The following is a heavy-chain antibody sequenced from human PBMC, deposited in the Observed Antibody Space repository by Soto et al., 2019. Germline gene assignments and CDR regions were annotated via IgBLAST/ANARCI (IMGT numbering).Heavy chain of an antibody. CDR3: ARKGGSSWRRHWFDP. V-gene: IGHV4-34*01. D-gene: IGHD6-13*01. J-gene: IGHJ5*02. CDR1: GGSFSGYY. CDR2: INHSGST. Sequence: SETLSLTCAVYGGSFSGYYWSWIRQPPGKGLEWIGEINHSGSTNYNPSLKSRVTISVDTSKNQFSLKLSSVTAADTAVYYCARKGGSSWRRHWFDPWGQGTLVTVSS.